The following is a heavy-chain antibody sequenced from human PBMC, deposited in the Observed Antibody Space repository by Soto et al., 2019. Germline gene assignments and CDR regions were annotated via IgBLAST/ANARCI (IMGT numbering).Heavy chain of an antibody. CDR2: ISGGGGGT. CDR1: GFTLSSYA. Sequence: PGGSLRLSCAASGFTLSSYAMSWVRQAPGKGLEWVSAISGGGGGTYYADSVKGRFTISRDNAKNSLYLQMNSLRAEDTAVYYCARDLDPYYYYGMDVWGQGTTLTVSS. CDR3: ARDLDPYYYYGMDV. J-gene: IGHJ6*02. V-gene: IGHV3-23*01.